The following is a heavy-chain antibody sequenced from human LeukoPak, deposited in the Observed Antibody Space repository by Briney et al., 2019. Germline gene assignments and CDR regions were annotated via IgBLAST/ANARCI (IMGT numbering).Heavy chain of an antibody. CDR2: INPNSGGT. CDR1: GYTFTGYY. V-gene: IGHV1-2*02. D-gene: IGHD4-17*01. CDR3: ARSGDYVGDWFDP. Sequence: ASVKVSCKASGYTFTGYYMHWVRQAPGQGLEWMGWINPNSGGTNYAQKFQGRVTMTRDTSISTAYMELSRLRSDDTALYYCARSGDYVGDWFDPWGQGTLVTVSS. J-gene: IGHJ5*02.